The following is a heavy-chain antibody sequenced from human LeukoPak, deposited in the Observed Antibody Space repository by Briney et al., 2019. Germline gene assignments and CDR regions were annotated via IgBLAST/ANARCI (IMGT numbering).Heavy chain of an antibody. CDR3: AKHFRNYNGETYYFDY. J-gene: IGHJ4*02. CDR2: ISGSGGST. CDR1: GFTFSSYA. V-gene: IGHV3-23*01. D-gene: IGHD4-17*01. Sequence: GGSLRLSWAASGFTFSSYAMSWVRQAPGKGLEWVSAISGSGGSTYYADSVKGRFTISRDNSKNTLYLQMNSLRAEDTAVYYCAKHFRNYNGETYYFDYWGQGTLVTVSS.